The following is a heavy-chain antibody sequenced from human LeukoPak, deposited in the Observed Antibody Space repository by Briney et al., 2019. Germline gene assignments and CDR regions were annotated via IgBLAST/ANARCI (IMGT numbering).Heavy chain of an antibody. CDR3: ARAGGMAYYYYHMDV. D-gene: IGHD5-24*01. J-gene: IGHJ6*03. Sequence: SETLSLTCTVSGGSINRTGHCWAWLRQPPGKGLEWIGSVYYTGSTHKNPSLKSRVTMTVGTSKNQFSLKLSSVTAADTAIYFSARAGGMAYYYYHMDVWGKGTTVTVSS. CDR2: VYYTGST. V-gene: IGHV4-39*07. CDR1: GGSINRTGHC.